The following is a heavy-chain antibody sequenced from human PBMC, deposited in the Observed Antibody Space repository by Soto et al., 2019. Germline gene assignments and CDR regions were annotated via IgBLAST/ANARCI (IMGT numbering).Heavy chain of an antibody. Sequence: SETLSLTCTVSGGSISSGDYYWSWIRQPPGKGLEWIGYIYYSGSTYYNPSLKSRVTISVDTSKNQFSLKLSSVTAADTAVYYCAGDSRKGIEARTPFDDWGQGALVTVSS. CDR1: GGSISSGDYY. J-gene: IGHJ4*02. D-gene: IGHD6-6*01. CDR3: AGDSRKGIEARTPFDD. V-gene: IGHV4-30-4*01. CDR2: IYYSGST.